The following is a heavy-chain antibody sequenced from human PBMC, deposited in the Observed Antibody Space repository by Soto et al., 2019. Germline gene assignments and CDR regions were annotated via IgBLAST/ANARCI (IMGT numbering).Heavy chain of an antibody. CDR3: ARPDYGSGSYPDY. CDR1: GFTCSSYA. V-gene: IGHV3-30-3*01. CDR2: ISYDGSNK. Sequence: QVELVESGGGVVQPGRSLRLSCAASGFTCSSYAMQWVRQAPGKGLEWVAVISYDGSNKYYADSVKGRFTISRDNSKNTLYLQMNSLRAVDTAVYYCARPDYGSGSYPDYWGQGTLVTVSS. D-gene: IGHD3-10*01. J-gene: IGHJ4*02.